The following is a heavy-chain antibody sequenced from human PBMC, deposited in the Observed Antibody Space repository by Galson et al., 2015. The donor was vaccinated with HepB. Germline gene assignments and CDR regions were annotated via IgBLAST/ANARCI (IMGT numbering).Heavy chain of an antibody. CDR3: AKDLGRNFDGLLPRLDY. D-gene: IGHD3-9*01. J-gene: IGHJ4*01. CDR2: IRYHGNEE. Sequence: SLRLSCAASGFTFNNYGMHWVRQAPGRGLEWVAFIRYHGNEEYYADSVKGRFTISRDNSKNTLYLQMNSLRGADTALYYCAKDLGRNFDGLLPRLDYWGQGALVTVSS. V-gene: IGHV3-30*02. CDR1: GFTFNNYG.